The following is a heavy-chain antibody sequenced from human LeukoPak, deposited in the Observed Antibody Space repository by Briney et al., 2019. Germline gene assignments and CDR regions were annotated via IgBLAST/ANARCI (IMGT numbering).Heavy chain of an antibody. V-gene: IGHV3-74*01. CDR2: INSEGSST. CDR3: ARGVPWYFDL. J-gene: IGHJ2*01. Sequence: PGGSLRLSCAASGFTFSRYWMHWVRQDPGKGLVWVSRINSEGSSTSYADSVKGRFTISRDNAKNTLYLQTNSLRAEDTAVYCCARGVPWYFDLWGRGTLVTVSS. CDR1: GFTFSRYW. D-gene: IGHD2-2*01.